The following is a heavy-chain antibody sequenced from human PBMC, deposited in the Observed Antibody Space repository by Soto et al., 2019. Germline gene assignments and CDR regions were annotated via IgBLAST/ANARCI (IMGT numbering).Heavy chain of an antibody. V-gene: IGHV1-2*02. D-gene: IGHD4-17*01. CDR2: INPNSGGT. J-gene: IGHJ4*02. CDR3: ARAGAYGDLRLDY. Sequence: ASVKVSYKASGYTFTGYYMHWVRQAPGQGLEWMGWINPNSGGTNYAQKFQGRVTMTRDTSISTAYMELSRLRSDDKAVYYCARAGAYGDLRLDYWVQGTLVRVSS. CDR1: GYTFTGYY.